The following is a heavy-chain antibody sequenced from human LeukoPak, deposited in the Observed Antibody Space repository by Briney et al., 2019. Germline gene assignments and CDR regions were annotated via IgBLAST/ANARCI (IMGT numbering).Heavy chain of an antibody. D-gene: IGHD1-1*01. CDR2: FYHSQTI. Sequence: SETLSLTCTVPGGYISGYYWVWIRQPPGKGLERIGSFYHSQTIYYNPSLTSRVTISLDTSKNHFALNLSSVTAADTAVYYCARGVVTGTTIWFDPWGEGSLVTVSS. J-gene: IGHJ5*02. CDR1: GGYISGYY. CDR3: ARGVVTGTTIWFDP. V-gene: IGHV4-38-2*02.